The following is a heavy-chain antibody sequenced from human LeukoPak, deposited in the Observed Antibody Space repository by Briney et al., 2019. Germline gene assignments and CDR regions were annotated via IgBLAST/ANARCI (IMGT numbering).Heavy chain of an antibody. CDR3: ARGGYYGSGSFDY. Sequence: GGSLRLSCAASGFTFSSYWMHWVRQGPGKGLVWVSSINSDGSSTSYADSVKGRFTISRDNAKNTLYLQMDSLRAEDTAVYNCARGGYYGSGSFDYWGQGTLVTVSS. V-gene: IGHV3-74*01. D-gene: IGHD3-10*01. J-gene: IGHJ4*02. CDR2: INSDGSST. CDR1: GFTFSSYW.